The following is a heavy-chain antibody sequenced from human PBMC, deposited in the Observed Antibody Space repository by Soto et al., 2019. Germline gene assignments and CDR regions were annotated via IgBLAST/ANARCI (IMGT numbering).Heavy chain of an antibody. J-gene: IGHJ4*02. Sequence: ASVKVSCKASGGTFSSYRFNWVRQARGQGLEWLGGIVPIYRTADYAQKFQGRVTITADESTRTVYMELSSLKSQDTALYYCARDSGAKLSSSWGQGTLVTVST. D-gene: IGHD6-13*01. CDR1: GGTFSSYR. V-gene: IGHV1-69*13. CDR3: ARDSGAKLSSS. CDR2: IVPIYRTA.